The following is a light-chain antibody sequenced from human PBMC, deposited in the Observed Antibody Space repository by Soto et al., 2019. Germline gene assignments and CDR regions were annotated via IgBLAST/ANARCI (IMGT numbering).Light chain of an antibody. V-gene: IGKV1-5*03. CDR2: EAS. Sequence: IQMTQSPSTLSASVGDRVSISCRASQNIHRWLAWYQQSPGKAPKLLISEASHLESGVPSRFGGSGSATEFTLTITSLQPNDVATYYCQQYSGYPYTFGQGTKLEIK. CDR3: QQYSGYPYT. J-gene: IGKJ2*01. CDR1: QNIHRW.